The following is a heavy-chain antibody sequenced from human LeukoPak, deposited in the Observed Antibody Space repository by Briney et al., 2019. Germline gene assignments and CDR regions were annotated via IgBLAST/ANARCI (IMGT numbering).Heavy chain of an antibody. CDR1: GGSISSYY. D-gene: IGHD6-19*01. CDR3: ARRGPYSSGWHSNWFDP. J-gene: IGHJ5*02. CDR2: IYYSGST. V-gene: IGHV4-59*08. Sequence: SETLSLTCTVSGGSISSYYWSWIRQPPGKGLEWIGYIYYSGSTNYNPSLKSRVTISVDTSKNQFSLKLSSVTAADTAVYYCARRGPYSSGWHSNWFDPWGQGTLVTVSS.